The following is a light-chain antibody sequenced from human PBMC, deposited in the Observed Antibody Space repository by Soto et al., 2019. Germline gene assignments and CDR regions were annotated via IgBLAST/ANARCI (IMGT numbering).Light chain of an antibody. CDR3: QSYDSSLSGAV. CDR2: GNT. CDR1: STNIGATY. J-gene: IGLJ3*02. Sequence: QSVLTQPPSVSGAPGQRVTISCTGSSTNIGATYVHWYQQLPGTAPKLLIYGNTNRPSGVPDRFSGSPSGTSASLAITGLQAEDEADYYCQSYDSSLSGAVFGGGTKLTVL. V-gene: IGLV1-40*01.